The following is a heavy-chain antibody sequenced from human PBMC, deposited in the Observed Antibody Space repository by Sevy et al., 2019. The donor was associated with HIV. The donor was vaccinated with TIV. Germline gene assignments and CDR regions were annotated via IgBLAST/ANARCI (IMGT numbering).Heavy chain of an antibody. CDR2: IYYSGST. V-gene: IGHV4-59*01. CDR3: ARDLRYYYDSSGYPNDAFDI. CDR1: GGSISSYY. D-gene: IGHD3-22*01. Sequence: SETLSLTCTVSGGSISSYYWSWIRQPPGKGLEWIGYIYYSGSTNYNPPLKSRVTISVDTSKNQFSLKLSSVTAADTAVYYCARDLRYYYDSSGYPNDAFDIWGQGTMVTVSS. J-gene: IGHJ3*02.